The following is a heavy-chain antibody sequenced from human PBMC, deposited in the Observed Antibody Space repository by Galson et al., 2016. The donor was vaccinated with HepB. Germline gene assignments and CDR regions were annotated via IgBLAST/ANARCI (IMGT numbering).Heavy chain of an antibody. J-gene: IGHJ3*02. Sequence: SLRLSCAASGFTFSNSWMTWVRQAPGKGLEWVANIKQDGSVEHYVDSVEGRFTISSDNAKSSLYLQMNSLRAEDTALYYCARDKTYYSASGTYFDAFDMWGQGTMVTVSS. CDR2: IKQDGSVE. CDR1: GFTFSNSW. CDR3: ARDKTYYSASGTYFDAFDM. D-gene: IGHD3-10*01. V-gene: IGHV3-7*03.